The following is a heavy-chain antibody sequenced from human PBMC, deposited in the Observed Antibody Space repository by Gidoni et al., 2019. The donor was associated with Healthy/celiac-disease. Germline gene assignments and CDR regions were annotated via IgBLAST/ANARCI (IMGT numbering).Heavy chain of an antibody. CDR1: GFNFSSYW. CDR3: ARDGITISGVVLLYYFDY. Sequence: EVQLLESGGGLVQPGGSLRRSCAASGFNFSSYWMSWVSQAPGKGLEWVANIKQDGSEKYYVDSVKGRFTISRDNAKNSLYLQMNSLRAEDTAVYYCARDGITISGVVLLYYFDYWGQGTLVTVSS. J-gene: IGHJ4*02. V-gene: IGHV3-7*01. D-gene: IGHD3-3*01. CDR2: IKQDGSEK.